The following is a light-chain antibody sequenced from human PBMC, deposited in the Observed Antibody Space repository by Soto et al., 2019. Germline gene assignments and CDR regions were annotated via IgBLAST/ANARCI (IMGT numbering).Light chain of an antibody. CDR3: QQYSRSPPDFT. J-gene: IGKJ3*01. Sequence: EIVLTQSPGTLSLSPGERATLSCRASQSISSSYLAWYQQSPGQAPRIHIFGASYRATGIPDRFSGSGSGTDFTLTMSKQEREDFAVYYCQQYSRSPPDFTAGPGTKVDTK. CDR1: QSISSSY. V-gene: IGKV3-20*01. CDR2: GAS.